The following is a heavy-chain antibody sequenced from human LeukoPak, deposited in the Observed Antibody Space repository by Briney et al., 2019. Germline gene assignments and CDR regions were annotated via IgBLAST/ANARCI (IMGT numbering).Heavy chain of an antibody. J-gene: IGHJ6*02. Sequence: GGSLRLSCAASGFTFTSYWMSWVRQAPGKGLEWVANLKQDGSEKYYVDSVKGRFTISRDNAKNSLYLQMNSLRAEDTAVYYCAREVPLRFLEWLFGMDVWGQGTTVTVSS. CDR2: LKQDGSEK. CDR1: GFTFTSYW. CDR3: AREVPLRFLEWLFGMDV. V-gene: IGHV3-7*01. D-gene: IGHD3-3*01.